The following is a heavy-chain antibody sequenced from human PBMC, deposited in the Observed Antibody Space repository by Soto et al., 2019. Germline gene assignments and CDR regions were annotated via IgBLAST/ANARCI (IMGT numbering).Heavy chain of an antibody. CDR3: AAAGYYDSSGYSAYYYYGMDV. D-gene: IGHD3-22*01. V-gene: IGHV1-58*01. J-gene: IGHJ6*02. CDR1: GFTFTSSA. CDR2: IVVGSGNT. Sequence: SVKVSCKASGFTFTSSAVQWVRQARGQRLEWIGWIVVGSGNTNYAQKFQERVTITRDMSTSTAYMELSSLRSEDTAVYYCAAAGYYDSSGYSAYYYYGMDVWGQGTTVTVSS.